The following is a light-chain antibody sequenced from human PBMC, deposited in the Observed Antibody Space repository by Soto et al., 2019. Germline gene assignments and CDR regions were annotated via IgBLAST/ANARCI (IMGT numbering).Light chain of an antibody. CDR2: SNV. Sequence: QSVLTQAHSVSGTPGQRVTISCSGSSSNIGSNTVSWYQQVPGTAPKVLIYSNVQRPSGVPDRFSGSKSGTSASLAIGGLQSEDEADYYCAAWDGSLNGWVFGGGTKLTVL. V-gene: IGLV1-44*01. J-gene: IGLJ3*02. CDR1: SSNIGSNT. CDR3: AAWDGSLNGWV.